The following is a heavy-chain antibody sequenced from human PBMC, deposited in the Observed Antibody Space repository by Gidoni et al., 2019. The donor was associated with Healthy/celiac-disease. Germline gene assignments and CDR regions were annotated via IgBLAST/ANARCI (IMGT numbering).Heavy chain of an antibody. J-gene: IGHJ5*02. D-gene: IGHD2-21*02. CDR1: GYTFTSSA. CDR2: INTNTGIP. Sequence: QVQLVQSGSELKKPGASVKVSCKASGYTFTSSALNWVRQAPGQGLEWMGWINTNTGIPTYAQGFTGRFVFSLDTSVSTAYLQISRLKADDSAVYYCARARVTVIGHWFDPWGQGTLVTVSS. V-gene: IGHV7-4-1*02. CDR3: ARARVTVIGHWFDP.